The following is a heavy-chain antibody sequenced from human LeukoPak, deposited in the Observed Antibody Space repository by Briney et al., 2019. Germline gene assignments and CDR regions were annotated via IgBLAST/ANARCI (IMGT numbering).Heavy chain of an antibody. D-gene: IGHD2-2*01. V-gene: IGHV4-30-4*01. CDR1: GGSISSGDYY. Sequence: PSQTLSLTCTVSGGSISSGDYYWSWIRQPPGKGLEWIGYIYYSGSTYYNPSLESRVTISVDTSKNQFSLKLSSVSAADTAVYYCARISTVAVPAGAFDIWGQGTMVTVSS. CDR3: ARISTVAVPAGAFDI. CDR2: IYYSGST. J-gene: IGHJ3*02.